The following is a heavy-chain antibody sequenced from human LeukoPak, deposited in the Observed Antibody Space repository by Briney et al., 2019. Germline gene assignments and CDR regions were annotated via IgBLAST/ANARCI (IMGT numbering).Heavy chain of an antibody. J-gene: IGHJ5*02. CDR1: GFTFSSYA. D-gene: IGHD5-18*01. CDR3: ARAQYSYGFRSLTTRSNWFDP. CDR2: IYSGGST. Sequence: PGGSLRLSCAASGFTFSSYAMPWVRQAPGKGLEWVSVIYSGGSTYYADSVKGRFTISRHNSKNTLYLQMNSLRAEDTAVYYCARAQYSYGFRSLTTRSNWFDPWGQGTLVTVSS. V-gene: IGHV3-53*04.